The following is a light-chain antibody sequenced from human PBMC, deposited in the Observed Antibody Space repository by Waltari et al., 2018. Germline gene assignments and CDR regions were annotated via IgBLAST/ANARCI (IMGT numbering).Light chain of an antibody. CDR1: NIGTYS. CDR3: HVWHPDVDPGV. V-gene: IGLV3-21*04. Sequence: SYVVTQPPSVSVAPGETATITCGGDNIGTYSEHWYQQKAGQAPVLVIFYDSDRPSGIPERFSGSNSGNTATLTISRVEAGDEARYYCHVWHPDVDPGVFGTGTEVTVL. J-gene: IGLJ1*01. CDR2: YDS.